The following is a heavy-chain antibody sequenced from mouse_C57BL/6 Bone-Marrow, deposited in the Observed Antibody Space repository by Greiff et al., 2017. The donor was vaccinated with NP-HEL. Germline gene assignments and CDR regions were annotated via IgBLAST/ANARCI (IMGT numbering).Heavy chain of an antibody. CDR1: GYTFTSYW. Sequence: LQQPGASVKLSCKASGYTFTSYWMQWVKQRPGQGLEWIGGIDPSDSYTNYNQKFTGKATLTVDTSSSTAYMQLSSLTSEDSAVYYCARWGYGVEDWYFEGWGTGTTVTVAS. CDR3: ARWGYGVEDWYFEG. CDR2: IDPSDSYT. J-gene: IGHJ1*03. D-gene: IGHD1-1*01. V-gene: IGHV1-50*01.